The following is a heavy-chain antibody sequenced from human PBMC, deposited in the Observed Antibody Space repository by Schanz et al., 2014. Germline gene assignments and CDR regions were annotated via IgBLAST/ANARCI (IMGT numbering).Heavy chain of an antibody. D-gene: IGHD4-17*01. CDR3: ARGYGDSPTDF. Sequence: QVHLVQSGAEVKKPGSSVKVSCKASRSTFSSYTISWVRQAPGQGLEWMGRIIPILGIANYAQKFQGRVTITADRSTSTAYMELSSLRSEDTAVYYCARGYGDSPTDFWGQGTLVTVSS. CDR2: IIPILGIA. V-gene: IGHV1-69*02. J-gene: IGHJ4*02. CDR1: RSTFSSYT.